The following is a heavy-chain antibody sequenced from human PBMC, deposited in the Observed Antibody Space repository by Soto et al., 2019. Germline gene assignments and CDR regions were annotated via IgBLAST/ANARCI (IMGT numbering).Heavy chain of an antibody. D-gene: IGHD2-2*01. J-gene: IGHJ5*02. CDR1: GFTVSNTY. CDR3: ARALPVAKGGFDP. CDR2: IYTAGGT. V-gene: IGHV3-53*02. Sequence: EVQLVETGGGLSQPGGSLRLSCAASGFTVSNTYMTWVRQPPGKGRECVSVIYTAGGTNYADSVKGRFIITRDNSKNTLYLQMNSLRAEDTAVYYCARALPVAKGGFDPWGQGTLVTVSS.